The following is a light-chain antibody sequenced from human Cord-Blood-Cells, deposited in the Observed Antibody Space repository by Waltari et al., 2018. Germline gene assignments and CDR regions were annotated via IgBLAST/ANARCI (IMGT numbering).Light chain of an antibody. J-gene: IGLJ3*02. CDR1: RSNTGRNT. CDR3: AAWDDSLNGWV. CDR2: RNN. V-gene: IGLV1-44*01. Sequence: QSVLTQPPSASGPPGQRVPISCSGSRSNTGRNTVKWYQPLPGPAPKLLIYRNNQLPSGVPDRFSGSKSGTSASLAISGLQAEDEADYYCAAWDDSLNGWVFGGGTKLTVL.